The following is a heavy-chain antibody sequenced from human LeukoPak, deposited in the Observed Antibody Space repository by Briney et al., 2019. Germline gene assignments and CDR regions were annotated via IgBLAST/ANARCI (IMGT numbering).Heavy chain of an antibody. D-gene: IGHD6-13*01. CDR2: ISSNGGST. CDR3: ARDSSWYYFDY. Sequence: GGSLRLSCAASGFTFSSYAMHWVRQAPGKGLDYVSAISSNGGSTYYANSVKGRFTISRDNSKNTLYLQMGSLRAEDMAVYYCARDSSWYYFDYWGQGTLVTVSS. V-gene: IGHV3-64*01. J-gene: IGHJ4*02. CDR1: GFTFSSYA.